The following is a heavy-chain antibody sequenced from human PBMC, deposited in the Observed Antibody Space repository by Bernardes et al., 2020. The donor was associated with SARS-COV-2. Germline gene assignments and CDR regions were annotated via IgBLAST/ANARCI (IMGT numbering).Heavy chain of an antibody. D-gene: IGHD1-7*01. CDR3: VRGWNYYFDY. CDR1: GFTFSNYP. V-gene: IGHV3-30-3*01. Sequence: GGSLRLSCAASGFTFSNYPMDWVRQAPGKGLEWVAVISYDGNTKYYADSVKGRFTISRDNSKNTLYLQMNSLRVEDTAVYYCVRGWNYYFDYWGQGTLVTVSS. J-gene: IGHJ4*02. CDR2: ISYDGNTK.